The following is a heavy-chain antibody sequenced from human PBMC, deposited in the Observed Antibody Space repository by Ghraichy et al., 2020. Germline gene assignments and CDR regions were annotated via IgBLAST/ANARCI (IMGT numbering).Heavy chain of an antibody. CDR3: ARRRYYYESRGNFYFDY. Sequence: GGSLRLSCAASGFTFSSYSMNWVRQAPGKGLEWVSSISSSSSNIYYADSVKGRFTISRDNAKNSLYLQMNSLRDEDTAVYYCARRRYYYESRGNFYFDYWGQGTLVTVSS. V-gene: IGHV3-48*02. J-gene: IGHJ4*02. CDR2: ISSSSSNI. CDR1: GFTFSSYS. D-gene: IGHD3-22*01.